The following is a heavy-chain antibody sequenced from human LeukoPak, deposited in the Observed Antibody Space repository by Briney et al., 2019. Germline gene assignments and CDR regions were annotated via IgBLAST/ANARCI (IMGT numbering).Heavy chain of an antibody. J-gene: IGHJ6*03. CDR2: IYYSGST. V-gene: IGHV4-59*01. CDR3: AREIHGSNGRYYYYYMDV. CDR1: GGSISSYY. D-gene: IGHD2-8*01. Sequence: PSEILSLTCTVSGGSISSYYWSWIRQPPGKGLEWIGYIYYSGSTNYNPSLKSRVTISVDTSKNQFSLKLSSVTAADTAMYYCAREIHGSNGRYYYYYMDVWGKGTTVTVSS.